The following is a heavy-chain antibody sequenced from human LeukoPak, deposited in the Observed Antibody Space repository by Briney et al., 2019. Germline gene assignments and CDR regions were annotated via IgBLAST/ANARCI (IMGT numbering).Heavy chain of an antibody. CDR3: ARGDGGNAHFDY. CDR1: GGSISSGDYY. V-gene: IGHV4-30-4*08. Sequence: SETLSLTCTVSGGSISSGDYYWGWIRQPPGKGLEWIGYIYYSGSTYYNPSLKSRVTISVDTSRNQFSLELSSVTAADTAVYYCARGDGGNAHFDYWGQGTLVTVSS. CDR2: IYYSGST. J-gene: IGHJ4*02. D-gene: IGHD4-23*01.